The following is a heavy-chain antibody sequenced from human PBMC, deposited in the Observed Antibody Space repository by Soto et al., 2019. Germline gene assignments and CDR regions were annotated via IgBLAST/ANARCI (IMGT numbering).Heavy chain of an antibody. CDR3: ARDSGGFDY. V-gene: IGHV4-59*01. CDR2: IYYSGST. CDR1: GGSISGYY. D-gene: IGHD3-10*01. Sequence: PSGTLSLTCTVSGGSISGYYWSWIRQPPGKGLEWIGYIYYSGSTNYNPSLKSRVTLSVDTSKNQFSLKLSSVTAADTAVYYCARDSGGFDYWGPGTLVTVSS. J-gene: IGHJ4*02.